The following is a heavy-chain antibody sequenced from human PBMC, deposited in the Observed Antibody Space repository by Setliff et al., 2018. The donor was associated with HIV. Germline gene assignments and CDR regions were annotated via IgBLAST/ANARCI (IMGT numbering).Heavy chain of an antibody. CDR1: GFTFSSYE. CDR2: ISSSGSTI. CDR3: ARAGVVEGYYYYYYMDA. V-gene: IGHV3-48*03. D-gene: IGHD2-15*01. J-gene: IGHJ6*03. Sequence: GGSLRLSCAASGFTFSSYEMNWVRQAPGKGLEWVSYISSSGSTIYYADSVRGRFTISRDDAEKSVYLQMNSLRAEDTAVYYCARAGVVEGYYYYYYMDAWGKGTTVTVSS.